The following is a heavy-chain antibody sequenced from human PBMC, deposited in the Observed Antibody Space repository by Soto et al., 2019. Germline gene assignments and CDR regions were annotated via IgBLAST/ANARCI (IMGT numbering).Heavy chain of an antibody. CDR1: GGSISPYY. CDR3: ARPRSSGYAGEFDY. J-gene: IGHJ4*02. Sequence: SETLSLTCTVSGGSISPYYWSWIRQPPGKGLEWIGFIYYSGSTNYSPSLKSRVTISVDTSQNQFSLMLTSVTAADTAVYYCARPRSSGYAGEFDYWGQGTLVTVS. CDR2: IYYSGST. D-gene: IGHD3-22*01. V-gene: IGHV4-59*01.